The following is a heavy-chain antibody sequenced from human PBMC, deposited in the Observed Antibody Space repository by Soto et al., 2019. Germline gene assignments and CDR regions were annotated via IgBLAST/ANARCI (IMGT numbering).Heavy chain of an antibody. V-gene: IGHV4-34*01. J-gene: IGHJ4*02. CDR3: ARGLAAAGTPGSVYFDY. CDR2: INHSGST. Sequence: SETLSLTCAVYGGSFSGYYWSWIRQPPGKGLEWIGEINHSGSTNYNPSLKSRVTISVDTSKNQFSLKLSSVTAADTAVYYCARGLAAAGTPGSVYFDYWGQGTRVTVSS. D-gene: IGHD6-13*01. CDR1: GGSFSGYY.